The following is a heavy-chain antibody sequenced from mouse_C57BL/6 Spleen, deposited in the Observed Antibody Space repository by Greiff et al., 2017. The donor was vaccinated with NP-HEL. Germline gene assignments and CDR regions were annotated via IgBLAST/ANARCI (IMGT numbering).Heavy chain of an antibody. CDR2: IDPNSGGT. V-gene: IGHV1-72*01. J-gene: IGHJ4*01. Sequence: QVQLQQPGAELVKPGASVKLSCKASGYTFTSYWMHWVKQRPGRGLEWIGRIDPNSGGTKYNEKFKSKATLTVDKPSSTAYMQLSSLTSEDSAVYYGARSTVVAEYYAMDYWGQGTSVTVSS. D-gene: IGHD1-1*01. CDR3: ARSTVVAEYYAMDY. CDR1: GYTFTSYW.